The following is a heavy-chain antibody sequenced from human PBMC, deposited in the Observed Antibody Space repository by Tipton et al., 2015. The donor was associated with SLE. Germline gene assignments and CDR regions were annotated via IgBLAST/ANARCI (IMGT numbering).Heavy chain of an antibody. J-gene: IGHJ3*02. CDR2: ISYDGSNK. D-gene: IGHD1-26*01. V-gene: IGHV3-30*18. CDR3: AKVRGGSYYSAFDI. Sequence: SLRLSCAASGFMFSSYWMSWVRQAPGKGLEWVAVISYDGSNKYYADSVKGRFTISRDNSKNTLYLQMNSLRAEDTAVYYCAKVRGGSYYSAFDIWGQGTMVTVSS. CDR1: GFMFSSYW.